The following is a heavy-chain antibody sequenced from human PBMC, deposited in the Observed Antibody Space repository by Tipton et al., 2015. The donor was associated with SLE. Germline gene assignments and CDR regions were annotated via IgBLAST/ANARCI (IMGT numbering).Heavy chain of an antibody. CDR1: GGSFSGYY. CDR2: INHSGST. Sequence: TLSLICAVYGGSFSGYYWSWIRQPPGKGLEWIGEINHSGSTNYNPSLKSRVTISVDTSKNQFSLKLSSVTAADTAVYYCARAVQGVNYWGQGTLVTVSS. CDR3: ARAVQGVNY. D-gene: IGHD3-10*01. J-gene: IGHJ4*02. V-gene: IGHV4-34*01.